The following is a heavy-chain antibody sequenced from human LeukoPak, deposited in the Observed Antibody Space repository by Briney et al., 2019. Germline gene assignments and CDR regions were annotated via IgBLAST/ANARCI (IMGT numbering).Heavy chain of an antibody. CDR1: GFTFSDHW. Sequence: GGSLRLSCAASGFTFSDHWMSWIRQAPGKGLEWVANIKEDGSEKYYVDSVKGRFTISRDNAKNSLYLQMNILRAEDTAVYYCARGGSYFSSWGQGSLVTVSS. J-gene: IGHJ4*02. CDR3: ARGGSYFSS. CDR2: IKEDGSEK. D-gene: IGHD1-26*01. V-gene: IGHV3-7*04.